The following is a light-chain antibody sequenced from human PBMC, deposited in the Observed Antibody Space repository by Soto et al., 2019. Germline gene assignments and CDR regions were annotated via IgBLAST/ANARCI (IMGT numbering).Light chain of an antibody. CDR3: QQYXDSLLT. V-gene: IGKV3-20*01. Sequence: EIVLTQSPGTLSLSPGERATLSCRASQSVTSSYLAWYQRKPGQAPRLLIYGASNRATGIPDRFSGSGSGTDFSLTIXRLEPEDFXXXYXQQYXDSLLTFGGGTRVEMK. CDR2: GAS. J-gene: IGKJ4*01. CDR1: QSVTSSY.